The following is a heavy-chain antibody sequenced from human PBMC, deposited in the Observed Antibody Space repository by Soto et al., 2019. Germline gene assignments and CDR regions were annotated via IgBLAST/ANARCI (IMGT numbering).Heavy chain of an antibody. J-gene: IGHJ4*02. V-gene: IGHV1-69*01. CDR3: ARDRDYYRSGNYYILIDF. CDR1: GGIFNTYA. CDR2: IIPIFGTP. D-gene: IGHD3-10*01. Sequence: QVPLVQSGPEVKEPGSSVKLTCKVSGGIFNTYAISWLRQAPGQGLEWRGGIIPIFGTPNYAQSFQGRVTITANESTITASMELSRLRSDDTPVYYCARDRDYYRSGNYYILIDFWGPGTLVSISS.